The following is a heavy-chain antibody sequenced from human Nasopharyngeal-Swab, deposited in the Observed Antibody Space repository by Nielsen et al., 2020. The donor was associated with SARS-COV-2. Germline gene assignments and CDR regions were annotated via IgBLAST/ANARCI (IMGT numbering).Heavy chain of an antibody. J-gene: IGHJ6*02. V-gene: IGHV3-11*01. Sequence: GESLKISCAASGFTFSDYYMSWIRQAPGKGPEWVSYISSSGSTIYYADSMKGRFTISRDSAKNSLYLQMNSLRAEDTAVYYCARGSDYGMDVWGQGTTVTVSS. CDR2: ISSSGSTI. CDR1: GFTFSDYY. CDR3: ARGSDYGMDV. D-gene: IGHD6-25*01.